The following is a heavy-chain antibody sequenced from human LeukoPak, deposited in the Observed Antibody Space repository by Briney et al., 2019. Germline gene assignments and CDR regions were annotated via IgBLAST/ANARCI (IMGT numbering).Heavy chain of an antibody. D-gene: IGHD3-10*01. J-gene: IGHJ2*01. CDR3: ARITMVRGVIFDWYFDL. V-gene: IGHV4-59*01. Sequence: SETLSLTCTVSGGSISHYYWSWIRQPPGKGLEWIGYIDYSGSTNYNPSLKSRVTISVDTSKNQFSLKLSSVTAADTAVYYCARITMVRGVIFDWYFDLWGRGTLVTVSS. CDR1: GGSISHYY. CDR2: IDYSGST.